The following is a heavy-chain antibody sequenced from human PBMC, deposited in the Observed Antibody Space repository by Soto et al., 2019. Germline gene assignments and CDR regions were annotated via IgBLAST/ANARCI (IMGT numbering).Heavy chain of an antibody. CDR2: IKSKTDGGTT. V-gene: IGHV3-15*01. CDR3: TTGYSSSWYFSYFDY. J-gene: IGHJ4*02. CDR1: GFTFSNAW. D-gene: IGHD6-13*01. Sequence: PGGSLRLSCAASGFTFSNAWMSWVRHAPGKGLEWVGRIKSKTDGGTTDYAAPVKGRFTISRDDSKNTLYLQMNSLKTEDTAVYYCTTGYSSSWYFSYFDYWGQGTLVTVSS.